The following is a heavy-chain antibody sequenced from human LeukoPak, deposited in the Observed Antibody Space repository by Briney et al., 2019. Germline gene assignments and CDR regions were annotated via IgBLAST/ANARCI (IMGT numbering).Heavy chain of an antibody. CDR3: AREIGVGATDY. CDR1: GGTFSSYA. J-gene: IGHJ4*02. CDR2: IIPIFGTA. V-gene: IGHV1-69*13. D-gene: IGHD1-26*01. Sequence: SVKVSCKASGGTFSSYAISWVRQAPGQGLEWMGGIIPIFGTASYAQKFQGRVTITADESTSTAYMELSSLRSEDTAVYYCAREIGVGATDYWGQGTLVTVSS.